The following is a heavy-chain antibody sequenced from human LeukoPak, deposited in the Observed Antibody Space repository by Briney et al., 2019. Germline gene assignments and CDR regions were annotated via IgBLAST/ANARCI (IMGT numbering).Heavy chain of an antibody. CDR3: AKDNYDFWSGELDY. J-gene: IGHJ4*02. CDR2: ISWNSGSI. Sequence: GGSLRLSRAASGFTFDDYAMHWVRQAPGKGLEWVSGISWNSGSIGYADSVKGRFTISRDNAKNSLYLQMNSLRAEDMALYYCAKDNYDFWSGELDYWGQGTLVTVSS. V-gene: IGHV3-9*03. D-gene: IGHD3-3*01. CDR1: GFTFDDYA.